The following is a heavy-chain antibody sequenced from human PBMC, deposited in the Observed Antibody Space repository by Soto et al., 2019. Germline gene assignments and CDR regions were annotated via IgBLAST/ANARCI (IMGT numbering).Heavy chain of an antibody. J-gene: IGHJ4*02. CDR2: IYYSGRT. Sequence: QVQLQESGPGLVKPSETLTLTCTVSGGSVSSYYWSWIRQSPGMGLEWIGYIYYSGRTKYKPSLKRRVTISVDTSTNPFSLKVSSATAADTAVYYCARHSNRNYGLYYFDHWGLGALVTVSS. D-gene: IGHD4-4*01. V-gene: IGHV4-59*08. CDR3: ARHSNRNYGLYYFDH. CDR1: GGSVSSYY.